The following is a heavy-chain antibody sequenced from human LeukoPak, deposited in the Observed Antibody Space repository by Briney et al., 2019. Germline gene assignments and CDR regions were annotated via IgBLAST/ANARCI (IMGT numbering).Heavy chain of an antibody. CDR1: GFTFSDYY. V-gene: IGHV3-11*05. D-gene: IGHD3-22*01. CDR2: ISSSSSYT. Sequence: GGSLRLSCAASGFTFSDYYMSWIRQAPGKGLEWVSYISSSSSYTNYADSVKGRFTISRDNAKNSLYLQMNSLRAEDTAVYYCAGAGYYDSSGRGMDVWGQGTTVTVSS. CDR3: AGAGYYDSSGRGMDV. J-gene: IGHJ6*02.